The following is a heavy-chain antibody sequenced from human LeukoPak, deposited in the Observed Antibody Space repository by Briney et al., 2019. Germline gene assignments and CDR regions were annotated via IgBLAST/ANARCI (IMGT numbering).Heavy chain of an antibody. J-gene: IGHJ4*02. CDR2: ISGSGGST. V-gene: IGHV3-23*01. CDR3: ARERTPKPYYGSGDYDRYFEN. Sequence: GGSLRLSCAASGFTFSSYAMSWVRQAPGKGLEWVSAISGSGGSTYYADSVKGRFTISRDNGKNSLYLQMNNLRADDTAVYYCARERTPKPYYGSGDYDRYFENWGQGTVVTVSS. D-gene: IGHD3-10*01. CDR1: GFTFSSYA.